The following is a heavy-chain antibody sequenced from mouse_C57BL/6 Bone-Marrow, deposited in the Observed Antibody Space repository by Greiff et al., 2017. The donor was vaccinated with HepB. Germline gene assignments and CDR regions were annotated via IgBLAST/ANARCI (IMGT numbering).Heavy chain of an antibody. CDR3: TRAGYYGSSFVWYFDV. D-gene: IGHD1-1*01. CDR1: GFTFSSYA. J-gene: IGHJ1*03. CDR2: ISSGGDYT. V-gene: IGHV5-9-1*02. Sequence: EVKLVESGEGLVKPGGSLKLSCAASGFTFSSYAMSWVRQTPEKRLEWVAYISSGGDYTYYADTVKGRFTISRDNARNTLYLQMSSLKSEDTAMYYCTRAGYYGSSFVWYFDVWGTGTTVTVSS.